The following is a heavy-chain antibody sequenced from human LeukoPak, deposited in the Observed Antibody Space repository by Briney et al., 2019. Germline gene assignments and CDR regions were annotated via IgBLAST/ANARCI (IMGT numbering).Heavy chain of an antibody. Sequence: PGGSLRLSCAASGFTFDDYGMSWVRQAPGKGLEWVSGINWNGGSTGYADSVKGRFTISRDNAKNSLYLQINSLRAEDTALYYCAREGNYYDSSGYPDYWGQGTLVTVSS. V-gene: IGHV3-20*04. D-gene: IGHD3-22*01. J-gene: IGHJ4*02. CDR1: GFTFDDYG. CDR3: AREGNYYDSSGYPDY. CDR2: INWNGGST.